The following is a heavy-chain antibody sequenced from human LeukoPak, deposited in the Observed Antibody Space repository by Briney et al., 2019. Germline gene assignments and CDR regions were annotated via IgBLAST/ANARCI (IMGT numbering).Heavy chain of an antibody. V-gene: IGHV4-59*01. CDR2: IYYSGST. Sequence: PSETLSLTCTVSGGSISSYYWSWIRQPPGKGLEWIGYIYYSGSTNYSPSLKSRVTISVDTSKNQFSLKLSSVTAADTAVYYCARGKNPLEVSLGYWGQGTLVTVSS. D-gene: IGHD7-27*01. J-gene: IGHJ4*02. CDR1: GGSISSYY. CDR3: ARGKNPLEVSLGY.